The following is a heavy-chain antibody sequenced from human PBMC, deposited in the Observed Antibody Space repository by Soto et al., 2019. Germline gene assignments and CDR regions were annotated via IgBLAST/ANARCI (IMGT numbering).Heavy chain of an antibody. D-gene: IGHD2-15*01. CDR1: GYTFTSYG. V-gene: IGHV1-18*01. Sequence: QVQLVQSGAEVKKPGASVKVSCKASGYTFTSYGISWVRQAPGQGLEWMGWISAYNGNTNYAQKLQGRVTMTTDTSTSSAYMELRSLSSDDTAVYYCALHPVAVVVLAATVGAFDIWGQGTMVTVSS. CDR3: ALHPVAVVVLAATVGAFDI. CDR2: ISAYNGNT. J-gene: IGHJ3*02.